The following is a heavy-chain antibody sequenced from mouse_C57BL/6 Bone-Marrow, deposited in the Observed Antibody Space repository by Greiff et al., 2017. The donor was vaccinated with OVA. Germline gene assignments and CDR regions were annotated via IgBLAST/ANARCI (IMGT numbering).Heavy chain of an antibody. V-gene: IGHV1-81*01. Sequence: VQLQQSGAELARPGASVKLSCKASGYTFTSYGISWVKQRTGQGLEWIGEIYPRSGNTYYTEKFKGKATLTADKSSSTAYLELSSLTSEDYAVYFCASRGKWYYFDYWGQGTTLTVSS. D-gene: IGHD1-1*02. CDR3: ASRGKWYYFDY. CDR2: IYPRSGNT. J-gene: IGHJ2*01. CDR1: GYTFTSYG.